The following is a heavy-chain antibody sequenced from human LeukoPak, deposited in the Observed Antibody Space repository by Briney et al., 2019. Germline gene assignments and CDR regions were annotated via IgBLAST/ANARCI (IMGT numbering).Heavy chain of an antibody. D-gene: IGHD4-17*01. CDR3: ARDYNGDRTNWFDP. Sequence: SVNVSCKASGGTSSSYAISWVRQAPGQGLEWMGGIIPIFGTANYAQKFQGRVTITADESTSTAYMELSSLRSEDTAVYYCARDYNGDRTNWFDPWGQGTLVTVSS. V-gene: IGHV1-69*13. CDR1: GGTSSSYA. CDR2: IIPIFGTA. J-gene: IGHJ5*02.